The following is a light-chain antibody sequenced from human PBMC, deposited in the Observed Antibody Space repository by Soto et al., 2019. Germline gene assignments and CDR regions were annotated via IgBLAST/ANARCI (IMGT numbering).Light chain of an antibody. CDR1: QTISTF. J-gene: IGKJ5*01. CDR3: QQLNSYPIT. CDR2: DAS. Sequence: IQMTQSPSSLSAPVGDRVTITCRSSQTISTFLHWFQQKPGKAPNLLIYDASSLQSGVPSRFSGSGSGTDFTLTISSLKNEDFATYDCQQLNSYPITFGQGTRLEIK. V-gene: IGKV1-13*02.